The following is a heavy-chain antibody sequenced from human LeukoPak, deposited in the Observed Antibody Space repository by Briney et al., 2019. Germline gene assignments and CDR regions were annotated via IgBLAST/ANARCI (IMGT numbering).Heavy chain of an antibody. CDR2: ISSSGTTI. CDR3: AKGSRDSSGWYRDY. CDR1: GFTFSRYS. V-gene: IGHV3-48*01. J-gene: IGHJ4*02. Sequence: PGGSLRLSCAASGFTFSRYSMNWVRQAPGKELEWISYISSSGTTIYYADSVKGRFTISRGNSKNTLYLQMNSLRAEDTAVYYCAKGSRDSSGWYRDYWGQGTLVTVSS. D-gene: IGHD6-19*01.